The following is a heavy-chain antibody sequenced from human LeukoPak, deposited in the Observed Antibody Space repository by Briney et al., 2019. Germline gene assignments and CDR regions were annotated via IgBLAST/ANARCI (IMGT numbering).Heavy chain of an antibody. V-gene: IGHV3-30*03. CDR1: GFILSSYS. CDR3: ATTLTTYLDY. D-gene: IGHD4-11*01. CDR2: ISYDGTSK. J-gene: IGHJ4*01. Sequence: GGSLRLSCAASGFILSSYSMNWVRQAPGKGLEWVATISYDGTSKYYAGSVKGRFTISRDKSRNTLYLQMNSLTAEDTAVYYCATTLTTYLDYWGHGTLVTVSS.